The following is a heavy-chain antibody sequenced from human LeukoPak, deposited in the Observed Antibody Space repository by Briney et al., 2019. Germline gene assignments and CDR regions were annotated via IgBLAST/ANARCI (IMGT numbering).Heavy chain of an antibody. J-gene: IGHJ4*02. D-gene: IGHD6-13*01. V-gene: IGHV4-61*01. CDR3: ARGDLVAAAGYFDY. CDR2: IYYSGST. CDR1: GGSVSSGSYY. Sequence: SETLSLTCTVSGGSVSSGSYYWSWIRQPPGKGLEWIGYIYYSGSTNYNPSLKSRVTISVDTSKNRFSLKLSSVTAADTAVYYCARGDLVAAAGYFDYWGQGTLVTVSS.